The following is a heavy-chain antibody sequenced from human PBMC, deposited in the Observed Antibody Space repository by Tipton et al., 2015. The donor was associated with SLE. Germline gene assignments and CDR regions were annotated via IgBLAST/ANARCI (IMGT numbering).Heavy chain of an antibody. D-gene: IGHD3-16*01. J-gene: IGHJ4*02. CDR3: AGGTGAYFDH. Sequence: LSLTCAASGFSVTNNYMSWVRQAPGKGLEWVSVIYVPGDTYYADSVKGRFTISRDNSKNTLYLQMNRLRVEDTAVYYCAGGTGAYFDHWGQGTLVTVSS. V-gene: IGHV3-66*03. CDR2: IYVPGDT. CDR1: GFSVTNNY.